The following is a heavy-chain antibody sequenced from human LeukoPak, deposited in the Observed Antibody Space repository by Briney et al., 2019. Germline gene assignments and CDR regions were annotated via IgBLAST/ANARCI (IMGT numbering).Heavy chain of an antibody. CDR3: ARVGYKASYYYYYMDV. D-gene: IGHD5-18*01. CDR1: GYTFTGYY. CDR2: INPNSGGT. J-gene: IGHJ6*03. V-gene: IGHV1-2*02. Sequence: GASVKVSCKASGYTFTGYYMHWVRQAPGQGLEWMGWINPNSGGTNYAQKFQGRVTMTRDTSISTAYMELSRLRSDDTAVYYCARVGYKASYYYYYMDVWGKGTTVTVSS.